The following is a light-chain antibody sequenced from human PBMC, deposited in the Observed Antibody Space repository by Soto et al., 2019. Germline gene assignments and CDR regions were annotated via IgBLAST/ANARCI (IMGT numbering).Light chain of an antibody. J-gene: IGKJ4*01. CDR3: QQRTDWPLT. CDR1: QSVSSY. Sequence: EIVLTQSPATLSLSPGERATLSCRASQSVSSYLAWYQQKPGQAPRLLIYDASNRGTGIPARFSGSGSGTDFTLTISSLEPEDFAVYYCQQRTDWPLTFRGGTKVEI. V-gene: IGKV3-11*01. CDR2: DAS.